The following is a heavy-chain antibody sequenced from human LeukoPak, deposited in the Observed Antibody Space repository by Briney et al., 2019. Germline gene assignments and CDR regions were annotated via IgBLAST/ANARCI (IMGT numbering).Heavy chain of an antibody. CDR2: IYYSGST. CDR1: GGSVSSGSYY. V-gene: IGHV4-61*01. D-gene: IGHD6-13*01. Sequence: SETLSLTCTVSGGSVSSGSYYWSWIRQPPGKGLEWIGYIYYSGSTNYNPSLKSRVTISVDTSKNQFSLKLSSVTAADTAVYYCAREGPAVYSSSWSYFYYGMDVWGQGTTVTVSS. CDR3: AREGPAVYSSSWSYFYYGMDV. J-gene: IGHJ6*02.